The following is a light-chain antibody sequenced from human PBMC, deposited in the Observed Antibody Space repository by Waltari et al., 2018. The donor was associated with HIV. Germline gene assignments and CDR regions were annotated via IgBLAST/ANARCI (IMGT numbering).Light chain of an antibody. CDR3: AAWADRLRWV. Sequence: HSVLTPPPLASGNAGKRVTISCSGSRSNIGDNSVYWVQQLPRIAAKPLRFVNDQRTSGFQDRFSGSKCGTSASLAISWLRSEDEAYYYYAAWADRLRWVFCGETILTVL. V-gene: IGLV1-47*01. CDR1: RSNIGDNS. CDR2: VND. J-gene: IGLJ3*02.